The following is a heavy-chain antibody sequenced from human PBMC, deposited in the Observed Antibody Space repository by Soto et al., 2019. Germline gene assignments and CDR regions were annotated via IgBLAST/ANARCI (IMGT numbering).Heavy chain of an antibody. CDR1: GGSISSSSYY. CDR2: IYYSGST. V-gene: IGHV4-39*01. CDR3: ARGRQASYYYGVN. D-gene: IGHD3-22*01. J-gene: IGHJ4*02. Sequence: SETLSLTCTVSGGSISSSSYYWGWIRQPPGKGLEWIGSIYYSGSTYYNPSLKSRVTISVDTSKNQFSLKMSSVTAADTAVYYCARGRQASYYYGVNWGQGTLVTVSS.